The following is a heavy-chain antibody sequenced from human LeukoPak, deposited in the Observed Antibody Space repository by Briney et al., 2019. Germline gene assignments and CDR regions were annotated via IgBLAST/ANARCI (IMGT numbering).Heavy chain of an antibody. Sequence: ASVKVSCKASGYTFTSYDINWVQQATGQGLEWMGWMNPNSGNTGYAQKFQGRVTMTRNTSISTAYMELSSLRSEDTAVYYCARDGRVAGNFDYWGQGTLVTVSS. D-gene: IGHD6-19*01. CDR3: ARDGRVAGNFDY. CDR1: GYTFTSYD. CDR2: MNPNSGNT. V-gene: IGHV1-8*01. J-gene: IGHJ4*02.